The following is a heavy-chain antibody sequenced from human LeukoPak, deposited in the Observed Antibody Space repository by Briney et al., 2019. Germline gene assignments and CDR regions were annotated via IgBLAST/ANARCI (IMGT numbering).Heavy chain of an antibody. J-gene: IGHJ5*02. CDR3: ARDSGTTGEVKFDP. CDR2: IYHSGST. D-gene: IGHD3-10*01. CDR1: GGSFSDYY. Sequence: SETLSLTCAVYGGSFSDYYWTWIRQPPGKGLEWIGEIYHSGSTNYNPSLKSRVTISVDTSKNQFSLKLYSVTAADTAVYYCARDSGTTGEVKFDPWGQGTLVTVSS. V-gene: IGHV4-34*01.